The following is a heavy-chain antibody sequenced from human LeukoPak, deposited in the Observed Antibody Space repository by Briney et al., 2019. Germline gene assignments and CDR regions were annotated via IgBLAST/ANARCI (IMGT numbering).Heavy chain of an antibody. J-gene: IGHJ4*02. CDR3: ARGSVGDTDFDH. CDR2: IYISGNT. Sequence: ASETLSLTCTVSGGSISSGSYYWSWIRQPAGKGLEWIGRIYISGNTNYNPSLKSRVTVSVDTSKNQFSLKLSSVTAADTAVYYCARGSVGDTDFDHWGQGTLVTVSS. D-gene: IGHD1-26*01. CDR1: GGSISSGSYY. V-gene: IGHV4-61*02.